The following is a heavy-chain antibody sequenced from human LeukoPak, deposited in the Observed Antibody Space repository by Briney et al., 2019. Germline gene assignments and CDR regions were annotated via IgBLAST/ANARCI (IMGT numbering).Heavy chain of an antibody. Sequence: SETLSLTCTVSGGSISSYYWSWIRQPPGKGLEWIGYIYYSGSTNYNPSLKSRVTISVDTSKNQFSLKLSSVTAADTAVYYCARGFGWGSALYWYFDLWGQGTLVTVSS. J-gene: IGHJ2*01. CDR2: IYYSGST. V-gene: IGHV4-59*01. CDR3: ARGFGWGSALYWYFDL. D-gene: IGHD7-27*01. CDR1: GGSISSYY.